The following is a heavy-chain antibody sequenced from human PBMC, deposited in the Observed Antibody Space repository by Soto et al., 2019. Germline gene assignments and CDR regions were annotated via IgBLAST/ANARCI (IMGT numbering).Heavy chain of an antibody. V-gene: IGHV5-51*01. CDR1: GYSFTSYW. D-gene: IGHD2-2*01. J-gene: IGHJ6*02. CDR3: ARQPVVVVPAAIYYYYYGMDV. Sequence: HGESLKISCKGSGYSFTSYWIGWVRQMPGKGLEWMGIIYPGDSDTRYSPSFQGQVTISADKSISTAYLQWSSLKASDTAMHYCARQPVVVVPAAIYYYYYGMDVWGQGTTVTVSS. CDR2: IYPGDSDT.